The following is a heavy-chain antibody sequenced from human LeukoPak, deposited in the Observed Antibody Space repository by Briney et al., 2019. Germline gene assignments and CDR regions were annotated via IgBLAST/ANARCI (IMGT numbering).Heavy chain of an antibody. D-gene: IGHD3-22*01. CDR3: AKERYYDSSGTYYYYMDV. CDR2: IWYDGSNK. V-gene: IGHV3-33*06. J-gene: IGHJ6*03. Sequence: SGGSLILSCAASGFTFSSYGMHWVRQAPGKGLEWVAVIWYDGSNKYYADSVKGRFTISRDNSKNTLYLQMNSLRAEDTAVYYCAKERYYDSSGTYYYYMDVWGKGTTVTVSS. CDR1: GFTFSSYG.